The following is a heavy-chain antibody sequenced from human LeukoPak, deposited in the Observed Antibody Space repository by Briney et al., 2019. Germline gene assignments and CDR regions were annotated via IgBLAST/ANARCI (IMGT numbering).Heavy chain of an antibody. V-gene: IGHV4-59*08. J-gene: IGHJ4*02. Sequence: PSETLSLTCTVSGGPMSSYFWSWIRQPPGKGLEGMGYIYYSGSTKYNPSLKSRVTISVDTSKNQLSLKLSSVTAADTAVYYCARGARAGYNLEPFDYWGQGTLVTVSS. CDR1: GGPMSSYF. CDR2: IYYSGST. D-gene: IGHD5-24*01. CDR3: ARGARAGYNLEPFDY.